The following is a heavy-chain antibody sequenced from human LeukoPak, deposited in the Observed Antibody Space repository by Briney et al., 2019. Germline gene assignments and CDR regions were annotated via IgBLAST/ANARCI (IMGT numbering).Heavy chain of an antibody. CDR1: GYSIRSGYY. J-gene: IGHJ4*02. CDR3: ARDYSGSYYFDY. D-gene: IGHD1-26*01. CDR2: IYYSGST. V-gene: IGHV4-38-2*02. Sequence: SETLSLTCTVSGYSIRSGYYWGWIRQPPGKGLEWIGNIYYSGSTNYNPSLKSRVTISVDTSKNQFSLKLSSVTAADTAVYYCARDYSGSYYFDYWGQGTLVTVSS.